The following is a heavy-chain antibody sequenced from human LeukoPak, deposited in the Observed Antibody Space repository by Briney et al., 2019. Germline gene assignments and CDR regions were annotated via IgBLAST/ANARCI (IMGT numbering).Heavy chain of an antibody. D-gene: IGHD6-19*01. V-gene: IGHV3-53*01. CDR1: GFTVSSNY. CDR2: IYSGGST. J-gene: IGHJ4*02. CDR3: ARDRWGSGWYVYDY. Sequence: GGSLRLSCAASGFTVSSNYMSRVRQAPGKGLEWVSVIYSGGSTYYADSVKGRFTISRDNSKNTLYLQMNSLRAEDTAVYYCARDRWGSGWYVYDYWGQGTLVTVSS.